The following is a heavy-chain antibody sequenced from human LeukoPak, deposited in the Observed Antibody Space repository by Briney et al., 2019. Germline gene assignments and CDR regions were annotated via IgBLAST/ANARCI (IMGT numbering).Heavy chain of an antibody. V-gene: IGHV4-59*11. CDR1: GGSISSHY. CDR3: ARGGGDYGDCGY. D-gene: IGHD4-17*01. J-gene: IGHJ4*02. Sequence: PSETLSLTCTVSGGSISSHYWSWIRQPPGKGLEWIGYIYYSGSTNYNPSLKSRVTISVDTSKNQFSLKLSSVTAADTAVYYCARGGGDYGDCGYWGQGTLVTVSS. CDR2: IYYSGST.